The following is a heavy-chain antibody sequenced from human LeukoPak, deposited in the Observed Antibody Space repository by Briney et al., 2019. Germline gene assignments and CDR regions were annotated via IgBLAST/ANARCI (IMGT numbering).Heavy chain of an antibody. Sequence: ASVKVSCKASGYTFTSYGISWVRQAPGQGLEWMGWISAYNGNTNYAQKFQGRVTMTRDTSISTAYMELSRLRSDDTAVYYCARAMGGSYDYFDYWGQGTLVTVSS. CDR3: ARAMGGSYDYFDY. D-gene: IGHD1-26*01. J-gene: IGHJ4*02. CDR1: GYTFTSYG. CDR2: ISAYNGNT. V-gene: IGHV1-18*01.